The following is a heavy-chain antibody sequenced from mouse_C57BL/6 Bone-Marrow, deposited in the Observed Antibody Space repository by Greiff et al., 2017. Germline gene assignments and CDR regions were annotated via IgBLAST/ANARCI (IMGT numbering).Heavy chain of an antibody. CDR2: ISNGGGST. J-gene: IGHJ3*01. V-gene: IGHV5-12*01. CDR1: GFTFSDYY. Sequence: EVKLVESGGGLVQPGGSLKLSCAASGFTFSDYYMYWVRQTPEKRLEWVAYISNGGGSTYYPDTVKGRFTISRDNAKNTLYLQMSRLKSEDTAMYYCARPRYYDYDGFAYWGQGTLVTVSA. D-gene: IGHD2-4*01. CDR3: ARPRYYDYDGFAY.